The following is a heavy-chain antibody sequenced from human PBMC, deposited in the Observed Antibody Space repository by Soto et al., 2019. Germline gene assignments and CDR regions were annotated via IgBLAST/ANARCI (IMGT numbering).Heavy chain of an antibody. CDR3: ARESLWGDDAFDI. D-gene: IGHD3-16*01. Sequence: PSETLSLTCTVSGGSISSGGYYWSWIRQHPGKGLEWIGYIYYSGSTYYNPSLKSRVTISVDTSKNQFSLKLSSVTAADTAVYYCARESLWGDDAFDIWGQGTMVTVSS. V-gene: IGHV4-31*03. CDR2: IYYSGST. CDR1: GGSISSGGYY. J-gene: IGHJ3*02.